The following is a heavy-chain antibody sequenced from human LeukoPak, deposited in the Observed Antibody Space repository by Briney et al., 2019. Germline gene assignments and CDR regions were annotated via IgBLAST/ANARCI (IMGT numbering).Heavy chain of an antibody. CDR1: GGSFSGYY. D-gene: IGHD3-10*01. J-gene: IGHJ2*01. Sequence: PSETLSLTCAVYGGSFSGYYWSWIRQPPGKGLEWIGEINHSGSTNYNPSLKSRVTISVDTSKNQFSLKLSSVTAADTAVYYCGRVSRGPVYFDLWGRGTLVTVSS. CDR3: GRVSRGPVYFDL. CDR2: INHSGST. V-gene: IGHV4-34*09.